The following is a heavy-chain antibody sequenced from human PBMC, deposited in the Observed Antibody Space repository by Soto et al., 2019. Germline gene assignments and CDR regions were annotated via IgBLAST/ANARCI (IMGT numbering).Heavy chain of an antibody. V-gene: IGHV3-23*01. D-gene: IGHD1-26*01. CDR2: ISGNSGFT. Sequence: PXVSLSLSCAASGFTFSNYAMSWVRQDPGKGLEWVSGISGNSGFTYYTDSVKGRFTISRNNSKNTLFLQMNALRDEDTAIYYCAKVGSFYVPRSPFDSWGRGIVVTVSS. CDR1: GFTFSNYA. J-gene: IGHJ4*02. CDR3: AKVGSFYVPRSPFDS.